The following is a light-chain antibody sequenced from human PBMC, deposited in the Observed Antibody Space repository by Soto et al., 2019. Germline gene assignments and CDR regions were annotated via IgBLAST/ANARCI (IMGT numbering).Light chain of an antibody. CDR3: AAWDDSLNGYV. Sequence: LTQPPSASGSPGQSVAISCTGTSSDVGGYNYVSWYQQHPGKAPKLMIYEVNKRPSGVPDRFSGSKSGTSASLAISGLQSEDEADYYCAAWDDSLNGYVFGTGTKVTVL. V-gene: IGLV2-8*01. CDR1: SSDVGGYNY. J-gene: IGLJ1*01. CDR2: EVN.